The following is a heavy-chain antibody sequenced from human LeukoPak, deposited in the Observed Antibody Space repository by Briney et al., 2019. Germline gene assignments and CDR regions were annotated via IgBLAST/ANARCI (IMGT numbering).Heavy chain of an antibody. CDR3: ASYYDSSGYYYHAFDI. Sequence: GASVKVSCKASGYTFTSYGISWVRQAPGQGLEWMGWINPNSGGTNYAQKFQGRVTMTRDTSISTAYMELSRLRSDDTAVYYCASYYDSSGYYYHAFDIWGQGTMVTVSS. J-gene: IGHJ3*02. CDR2: INPNSGGT. CDR1: GYTFTSYG. V-gene: IGHV1-2*02. D-gene: IGHD3-22*01.